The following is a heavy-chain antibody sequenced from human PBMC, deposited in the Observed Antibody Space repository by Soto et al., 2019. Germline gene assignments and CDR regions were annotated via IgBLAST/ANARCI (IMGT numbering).Heavy chain of an antibody. CDR1: GFSLSPSGVG. CDR2: IYWDDDK. J-gene: IGHJ5*02. CDR3: AFLRITIFGVVTDWFDP. V-gene: IGHV2-5*02. Sequence: SGPTLVNPTQTLTLTCTFSGFSLSPSGVGVGWIRQPPGKALEWLALIYWDDDKRYSPSLKSRLTITKDTSKNQVVLTMTNMDPVDTATYYCAFLRITIFGVVTDWFDPWGQGTLVTVSS. D-gene: IGHD3-3*01.